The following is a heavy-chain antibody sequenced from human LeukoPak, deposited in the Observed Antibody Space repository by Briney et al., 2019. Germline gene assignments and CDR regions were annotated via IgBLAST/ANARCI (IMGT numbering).Heavy chain of an antibody. Sequence: GGSLQISCKGSGYGFTSYWIGWVRQMPGKGREWMGIIYPGDSDTRYSPSFQGQVTISADKSISTAYLQWSSLEASDTAMYYCARGTAMDLFDYWGQGTLVTVSS. CDR1: GYGFTSYW. D-gene: IGHD5-18*01. V-gene: IGHV5-51*01. CDR2: IYPGDSDT. J-gene: IGHJ4*02. CDR3: ARGTAMDLFDY.